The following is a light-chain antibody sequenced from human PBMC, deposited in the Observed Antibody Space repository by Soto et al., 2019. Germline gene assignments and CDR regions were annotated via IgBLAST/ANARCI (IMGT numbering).Light chain of an antibody. V-gene: IGKV3-20*01. CDR3: QQYGRSRT. CDR1: QSLGGNY. CDR2: DAS. J-gene: IGKJ1*01. Sequence: EIVLTQSPGTLSLSPGDRATLSCWASQSLGGNYLAWYQQKPGQAPRLLMYDASSRATGIPDRFSGSGSGTDFTLIINRLEPEDFAVYYCQQYGRSRTFGQGTKVEIK.